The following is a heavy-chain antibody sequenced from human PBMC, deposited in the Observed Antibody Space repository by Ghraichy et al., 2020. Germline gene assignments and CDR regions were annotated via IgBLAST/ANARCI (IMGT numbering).Heavy chain of an antibody. CDR3: ARAQGYYGSGSDAFDI. CDR2: IYSGGST. CDR1: GFTVSSNY. D-gene: IGHD3-10*01. J-gene: IGHJ3*02. V-gene: IGHV3-53*01. Sequence: AGSLRLSCAASGFTVSSNYMSWVRQAPGKGLEWVSVIYSGGSTYYADSVKGRFTISRDNSKNTLYLQMNSLRAEDTAVYYCARAQGYYGSGSDAFDIWGQGTMVTVSS.